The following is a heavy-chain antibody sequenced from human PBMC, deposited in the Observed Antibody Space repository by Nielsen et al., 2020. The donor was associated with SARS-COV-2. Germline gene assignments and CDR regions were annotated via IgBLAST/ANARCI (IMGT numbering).Heavy chain of an antibody. Sequence: ASVKVSCKASGYTFTGYYMHWMRQAPGQGLEWIGWINPNSGGTDYAQKFQGRVTMTWATSISTAYIELSRLRSDDTAVYYCARELNVGMAIIGAFDIWGQGTMVTVSS. CDR2: INPNSGGT. CDR1: GYTFTGYY. V-gene: IGHV1-2*02. J-gene: IGHJ3*02. CDR3: ARELNVGMAIIGAFDI. D-gene: IGHD5-24*01.